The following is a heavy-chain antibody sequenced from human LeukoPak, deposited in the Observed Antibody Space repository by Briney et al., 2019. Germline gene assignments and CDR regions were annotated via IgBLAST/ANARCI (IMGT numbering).Heavy chain of an antibody. CDR3: AKDRSGTWSFDY. Sequence: PGGSLRLSCAASGYTFSSHNMHWVRQAPGKGLEWLAVVWYDGIKNVFADSVKGRFTLSRDNSNNTLFMQINSLRVEDTAVYYCAKDRSGTWSFDYWGQGTLVTVSS. D-gene: IGHD3-3*01. V-gene: IGHV3-30*02. J-gene: IGHJ4*02. CDR2: VWYDGIKN. CDR1: GYTFSSHN.